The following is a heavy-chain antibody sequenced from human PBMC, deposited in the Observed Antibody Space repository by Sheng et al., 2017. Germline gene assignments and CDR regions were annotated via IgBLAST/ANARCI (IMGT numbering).Heavy chain of an antibody. J-gene: IGHJ3*02. CDR1: GGSISSTIYY. V-gene: IGHV4-39*06. CDR3: ARDASFSSGDADAFDI. Sequence: RLQLQEAGPGLVKPSEACPLTCSVSGGSISSTIYYWGWIRQPPGKGLEWIGNVHYSASGFYNPSLKSRVTISVXTSGNQFSLKLTSVTAADTAVYYCARDASFSSGDADAFDIWGQGDNGHRLL. CDR2: VHYSASG. D-gene: IGHD5-12*01.